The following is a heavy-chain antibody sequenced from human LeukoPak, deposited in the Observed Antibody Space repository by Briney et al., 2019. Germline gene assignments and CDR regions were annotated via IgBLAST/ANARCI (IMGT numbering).Heavy chain of an antibody. CDR3: ARERRHYYDSSGYVCYFDY. V-gene: IGHV3-53*05. CDR1: GFTVSSNY. J-gene: IGHJ4*02. Sequence: PGGSLRLSCAASGFTVSSNYMSWVRQAPGKGLEWVSVIYSGGSTYYADSVKGRFTISRDNSKNTLYLQMNSLRAEDTAVYYCARERRHYYDSSGYVCYFDYWGQGTLVTVSS. D-gene: IGHD3-22*01. CDR2: IYSGGST.